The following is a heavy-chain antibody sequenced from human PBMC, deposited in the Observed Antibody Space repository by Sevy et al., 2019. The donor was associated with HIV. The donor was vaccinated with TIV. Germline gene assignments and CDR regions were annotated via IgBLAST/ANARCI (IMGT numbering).Heavy chain of an antibody. CDR1: GFSFSTYA. Sequence: GGSLRLSCAASGFSFSTYAMTWVRQAPGKGLEWVSAISGSGSNTYNADSVKGPFTISRDNSKNTLYLQMNSLRAEDTAVYYCATEEPGYCVDSCGYFHYWGQGTLVTHSS. V-gene: IGHV3-23*01. CDR3: ATEEPGYCVDSCGYFHY. J-gene: IGHJ4*02. CDR2: ISGSGSNT. D-gene: IGHD3-22*01.